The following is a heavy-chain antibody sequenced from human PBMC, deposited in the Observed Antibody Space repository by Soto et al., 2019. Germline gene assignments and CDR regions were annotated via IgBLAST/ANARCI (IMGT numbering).Heavy chain of an antibody. Sequence: ASVKVSCKASGYTFTSYGISWVRQAPGQGLEWMGWISAYNGNTNYAQKLQGRVTMTTDTSTSTAYMELRSLRSDDTAVYYCARDDYDILTGYIYYFDYWGQGTLVTVSS. CDR2: ISAYNGNT. D-gene: IGHD3-9*01. CDR1: GYTFTSYG. J-gene: IGHJ4*02. CDR3: ARDDYDILTGYIYYFDY. V-gene: IGHV1-18*01.